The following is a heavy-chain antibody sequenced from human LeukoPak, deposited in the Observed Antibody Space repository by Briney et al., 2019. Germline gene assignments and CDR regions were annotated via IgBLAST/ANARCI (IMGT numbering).Heavy chain of an antibody. V-gene: IGHV3-64D*09. J-gene: IGHJ6*02. D-gene: IGHD2-2*01. CDR2: ISSNGGST. CDR3: VKGGYCSSASCDYYGMDV. CDR1: GFTFSSYA. Sequence: GGSLRLSCAASGFTFSSYAMHWVRQAPGKGLEYVSAISSNGGSTYYADSVKGRFTISRDNSKNTLYLQMSSLRAEDTSVYYCVKGGYCSSASCDYYGMDVWGQGATVTVSS.